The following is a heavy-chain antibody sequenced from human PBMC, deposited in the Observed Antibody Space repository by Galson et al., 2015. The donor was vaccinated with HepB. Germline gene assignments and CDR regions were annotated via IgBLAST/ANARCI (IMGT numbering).Heavy chain of an antibody. J-gene: IGHJ4*02. CDR2: ISYDGSNK. V-gene: IGHV3-30*18. CDR1: GFTFSSYG. D-gene: IGHD3-9*01. Sequence: SLRLSCAASGFTFSSYGMHWVRQAPGKGLEWVAVISYDGSNKYYADSVKGRFTISRDNSKNTLYLQMNSLRAEDTAVYYCAKDSTTYDILTGYSTLDYRGQGTLVTVSS. CDR3: AKDSTTYDILTGYSTLDY.